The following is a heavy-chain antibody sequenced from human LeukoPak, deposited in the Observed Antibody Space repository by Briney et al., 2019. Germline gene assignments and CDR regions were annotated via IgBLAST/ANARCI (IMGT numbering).Heavy chain of an antibody. Sequence: GGSLRLSCAASGFTVGSNYMSWVRQAPGKGLEWVSVIYSGGSTYCADSVKGRFTISRDNSKNTLYLQMNSLRAEDTAVYYCARGVITMVRAYYMDVWGKGTTVTISS. D-gene: IGHD3-10*01. J-gene: IGHJ6*03. V-gene: IGHV3-66*01. CDR2: IYSGGST. CDR3: ARGVITMVRAYYMDV. CDR1: GFTVGSNY.